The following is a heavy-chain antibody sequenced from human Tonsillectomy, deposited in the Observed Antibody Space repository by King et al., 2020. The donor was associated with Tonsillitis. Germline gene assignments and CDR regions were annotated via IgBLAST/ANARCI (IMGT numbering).Heavy chain of an antibody. CDR2: MNPTNGGT. CDR1: EYTFSSCY. J-gene: IGHJ4*02. D-gene: IGHD6-19*01. CDR3: ARARPDTPKGIAVAGSRLDY. V-gene: IGHV1-46*01. Sequence: QLVQSGAEVKKPGASVKVSCKASEYTFSSCYIHWVRQAPGQGLEWMGVMNPTNGGTSYAQKFQGRVTMTSDTSTSTVYVELISLRYEDTAVYYCARARPDTPKGIAVAGSRLDYWGQGTLVTVSS.